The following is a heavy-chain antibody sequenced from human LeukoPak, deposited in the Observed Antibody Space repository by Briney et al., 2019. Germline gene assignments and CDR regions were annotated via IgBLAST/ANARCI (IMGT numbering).Heavy chain of an antibody. Sequence: AGSLTLYCAAPGFTISSYAMNWVRQAPGNGLECVSAISGSGGSTYYADSVKGRFTISRDNSKNTLYLQMNSLRAEDTAVYYCAKEASELGTFKDAFDIWGQGTMVTVSS. J-gene: IGHJ3*02. CDR3: AKEASELGTFKDAFDI. CDR1: GFTISSYA. D-gene: IGHD7-27*01. CDR2: ISGSGGST. V-gene: IGHV3-23*01.